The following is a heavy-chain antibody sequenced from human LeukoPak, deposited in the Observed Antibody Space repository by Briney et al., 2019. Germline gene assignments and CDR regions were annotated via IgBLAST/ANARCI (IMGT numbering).Heavy chain of an antibody. CDR2: ISGGGGTT. Sequence: GGSLRLSCAASGFTFSSYAMNWVRQAPGKGLEWVSAISGGGGTTYYADSVKGRFTLSRDNSKNTLFLQMNSLRAEDTAVYYCAKDREGLSSGYDLEYFDYWGQGTLVTVSS. CDR1: GFTFSSYA. CDR3: AKDREGLSSGYDLEYFDY. D-gene: IGHD5-12*01. V-gene: IGHV3-23*01. J-gene: IGHJ4*02.